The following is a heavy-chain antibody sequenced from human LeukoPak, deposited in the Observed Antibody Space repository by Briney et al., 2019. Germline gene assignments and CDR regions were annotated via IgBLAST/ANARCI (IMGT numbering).Heavy chain of an antibody. Sequence: ASVKVSCKASGYTFNSYGITWVRQAPGQGLEWMGWISVYNGNKNYAQKFQGRVTMTTDTSTSTAYMEVRSLRSDDTAVYYCARVNSAQWLVGSNFDYWGQGTLVT. J-gene: IGHJ4*02. V-gene: IGHV1-18*01. D-gene: IGHD6-19*01. CDR2: ISVYNGNK. CDR1: GYTFNSYG. CDR3: ARVNSAQWLVGSNFDY.